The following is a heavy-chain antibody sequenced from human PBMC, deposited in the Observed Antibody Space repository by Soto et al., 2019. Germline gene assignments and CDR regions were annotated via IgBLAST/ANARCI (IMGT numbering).Heavy chain of an antibody. CDR3: ARPLFKYGDFRHFAY. D-gene: IGHD4-17*01. Sequence: GRVRQKPGHGLEWLGTIYPGLSETRYSPSFRGNATISVDKTLNTAYLQWDSLKASDTAMYYFARPLFKYGDFRHFAYWGQGTQVTVSS. J-gene: IGHJ4*02. CDR2: IYPGLSET. V-gene: IGHV5-51*01.